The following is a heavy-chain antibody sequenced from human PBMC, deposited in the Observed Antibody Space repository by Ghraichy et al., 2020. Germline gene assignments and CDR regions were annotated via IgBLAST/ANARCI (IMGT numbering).Heavy chain of an antibody. Sequence: SETLSLTCTVSGGSISSSSYYWGWIRQPPGKGLEWIGSIYYSGSTYYNPSLKSRVTISVDTSKNQFSLKLSSVTAADTAVYYCARRGHSVPDFDYWGQGTLVTVSS. D-gene: IGHD2-21*01. J-gene: IGHJ4*02. V-gene: IGHV4-39*01. CDR1: GGSISSSSYY. CDR3: ARRGHSVPDFDY. CDR2: IYYSGST.